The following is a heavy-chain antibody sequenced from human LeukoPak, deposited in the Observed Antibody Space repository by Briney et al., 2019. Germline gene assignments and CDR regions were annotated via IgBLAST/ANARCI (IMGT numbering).Heavy chain of an antibody. CDR2: ISYDGSNK. D-gene: IGHD6-19*01. V-gene: IGHV3-30*18. Sequence: GGSLRLSCAASGFTFSSYGMHWVRQAPGKGLEWVAVISYDGSNKYYADSVKGRFTISRDNSKNTLYLQMNSLRAEDTAVYYCAKLGSAVAGTGWGQGTLVTVSS. J-gene: IGHJ4*02. CDR3: AKLGSAVAGTG. CDR1: GFTFSSYG.